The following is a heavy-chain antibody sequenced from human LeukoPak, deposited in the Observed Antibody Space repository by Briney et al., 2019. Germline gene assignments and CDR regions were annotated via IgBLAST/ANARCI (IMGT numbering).Heavy chain of an antibody. CDR3: AREGSHYYGSGSFDY. V-gene: IGHV3-23*01. D-gene: IGHD3-10*01. Sequence: GGSLRLSCVASGFTFSSNAMSWVRQAPGMGPDWVSSITFSGSSTDYADSVKGRFTISRDNSKNTLYLQMSSLRAEDTAVYYCAREGSHYYGSGSFDYWGQGTLVTVSS. J-gene: IGHJ4*02. CDR1: GFTFSSNA. CDR2: ITFSGSST.